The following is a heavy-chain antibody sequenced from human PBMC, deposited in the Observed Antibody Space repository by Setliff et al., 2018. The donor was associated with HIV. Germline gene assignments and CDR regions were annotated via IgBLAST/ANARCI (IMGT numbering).Heavy chain of an antibody. CDR3: TRDRVAGPYYYGMDV. D-gene: IGHD2-15*01. CDR1: GYTFINFD. V-gene: IGHV1-18*04. CDR2: ISANYAKT. J-gene: IGHJ6*02. Sequence: ASVKVSCKSSGYTFINFDITWVRQAPGQGLEWMGWISANYAKTDYSQKFQGRVTMTTDTSTSTAYMELRSLTSDDTAMYYCTRDRVAGPYYYGMDVWGQGTTVTVSS.